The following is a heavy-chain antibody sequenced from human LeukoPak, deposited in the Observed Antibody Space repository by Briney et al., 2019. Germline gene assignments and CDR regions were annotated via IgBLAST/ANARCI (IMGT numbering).Heavy chain of an antibody. J-gene: IGHJ4*02. CDR1: GYTFTGYY. CDR2: INPNSGGT. D-gene: IGHD3-22*01. V-gene: IGHV1-2*02. Sequence: VASVKVSCKASGYTFTGYYMHWVRQAPGQGLEWMGWINPNSGGTSYAQKFQGRVTMTRDTSISTAYMELTRLRFDDTAVYYCARAYDNNDYFDYWGQGTLVTVSS. CDR3: ARAYDNNDYFDY.